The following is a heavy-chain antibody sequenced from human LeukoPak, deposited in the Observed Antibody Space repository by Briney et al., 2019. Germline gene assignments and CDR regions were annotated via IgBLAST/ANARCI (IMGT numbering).Heavy chain of an antibody. V-gene: IGHV4-34*01. CDR2: INHSGST. J-gene: IGHJ6*02. CDR3: ARSGYNRHYGMDV. CDR1: GGSLSGYY. D-gene: IGHD3-3*01. Sequence: PSETLSLTCAVYGGSLSGYYWSWIRQPPGKGLEWIGEINHSGSTNYNPSLKSRVTISVDTSKNQFSLKLSSVTAADTAVYYCARSGYNRHYGMDVWGQGTTVTVSS.